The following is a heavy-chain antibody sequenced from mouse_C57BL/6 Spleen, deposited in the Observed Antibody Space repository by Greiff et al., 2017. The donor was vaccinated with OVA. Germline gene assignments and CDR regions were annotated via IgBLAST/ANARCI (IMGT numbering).Heavy chain of an antibody. CDR3: AREGTTVVAKGWFAY. CDR1: GYSITSGYY. J-gene: IGHJ3*01. V-gene: IGHV3-6*01. Sequence: ESGPGLVKPSQSLSLTCSVPGYSITSGYYWNWIRQFPGNKLEWMGYISYDGSNNYNPSLKNRISITRDTSKNQFFLKLNSVITEDTATYYCAREGTTVVAKGWFAYWGQGTLVTVSA. CDR2: ISYDGSN. D-gene: IGHD1-1*01.